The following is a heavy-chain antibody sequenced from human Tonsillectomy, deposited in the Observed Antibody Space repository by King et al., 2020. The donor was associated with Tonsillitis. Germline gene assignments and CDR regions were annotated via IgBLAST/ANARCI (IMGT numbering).Heavy chain of an antibody. J-gene: IGHJ3*02. D-gene: IGHD1-26*01. V-gene: IGHV4-59*01. CDR2: IYYSGST. CDR1: GGSISSYY. CDR3: ARLASVGARAIDI. Sequence: QLQESGPGLVKPSETLSLTCTVSGGSISSYYWSWIRQPPGKGLEWIGYIYYSGSTNYNPSLKRRVTISVDTSKNQFSLKLSSVTAADTAVYYWARLASVGARAIDIWGQGTMVTVSS.